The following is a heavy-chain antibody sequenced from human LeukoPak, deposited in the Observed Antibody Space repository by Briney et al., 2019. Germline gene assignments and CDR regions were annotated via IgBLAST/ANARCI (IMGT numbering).Heavy chain of an antibody. CDR1: GFTFSNAW. CDR3: AKDRTSSLYYFDY. J-gene: IGHJ4*02. D-gene: IGHD1-1*01. V-gene: IGHV3-23*01. CDR2: ISGSGGST. Sequence: GGSLRLSCAASGFTFSNAWMSWVRQAPGKGLEWVSAISGSGGSTYYADSVKGRFTIPRDNSKNTLYLQMNSLRAEDTAVYYCAKDRTSSLYYFDYWGQGTLVTVSS.